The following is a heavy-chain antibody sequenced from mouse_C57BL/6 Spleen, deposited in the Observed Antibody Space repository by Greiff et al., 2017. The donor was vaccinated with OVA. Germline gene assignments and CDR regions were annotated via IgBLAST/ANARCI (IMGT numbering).Heavy chain of an antibody. CDR2: FYPGSGSI. D-gene: IGHD4-1*02. J-gene: IGHJ4*01. CDR1: GYTFTEYT. V-gene: IGHV1-62-2*01. Sequence: QVQLKESGAELVKPGASVKLSCKASGYTFTEYTIHWVKQRSGQGLEWIGWFYPGSGSIKYNEKFKDKATLTADKSSSTVYMELSRLTSEDSAVYFCARHPQLGPIDYYAMDYWGQGTSVTVSS. CDR3: ARHPQLGPIDYYAMDY.